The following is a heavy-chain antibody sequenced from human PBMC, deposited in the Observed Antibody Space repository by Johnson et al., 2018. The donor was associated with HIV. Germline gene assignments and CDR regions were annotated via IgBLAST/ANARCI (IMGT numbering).Heavy chain of an antibody. CDR3: TPDSGSFYMGALDI. J-gene: IGHJ3*02. V-gene: IGHV3-74*02. CDR2: IYNDGSRT. D-gene: IGHD1-26*01. CDR1: GFAFRTYW. Sequence: VQLVESGGGVVQPGRSLRLSCAASGFAFRTYWMVWVRQVPGKRPVWVARIYNDGSRTTYADSVRGRFTISRDNTKNSLYLQMNSLRAEDTALYYCTPDSGSFYMGALDIWGQGTMFTVS.